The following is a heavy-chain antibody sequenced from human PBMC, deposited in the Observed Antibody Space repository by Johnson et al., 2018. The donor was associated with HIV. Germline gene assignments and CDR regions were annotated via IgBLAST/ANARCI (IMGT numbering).Heavy chain of an antibody. CDR3: ASPPSGYDFWDGPNIFDV. D-gene: IGHD3-3*01. J-gene: IGHJ3*01. CDR2: INSDGSST. Sequence: VQLVESGGGVVQPGGSLRLSCSASGFTFRSYAMHWVRQAPGKGLVWVSRINSDGSSTSYADSVKGRFTISRDNAKNTLYLQMNSLRAGDTAVYYCASPPSGYDFWDGPNIFDVWGQGTMVSVAS. CDR1: GFTFRSYA. V-gene: IGHV3-74*02.